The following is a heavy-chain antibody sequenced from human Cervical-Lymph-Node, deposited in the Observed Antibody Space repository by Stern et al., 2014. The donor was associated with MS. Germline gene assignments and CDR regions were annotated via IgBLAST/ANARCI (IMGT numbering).Heavy chain of an antibody. Sequence: VQLVESGPGLVKPSQTLSLTCAISGDSVSSNSAVWNWIRQSPSRGLEWLGRTYYRSKWYNDYAVSVESRVTIKPDTSKNQFSLQLNSVTPEDTAVYYCTRGYYMDVWGQGTTVTVSS. CDR2: TYYRSKWYN. V-gene: IGHV6-1*01. D-gene: IGHD3-10*01. J-gene: IGHJ6*02. CDR3: TRGYYMDV. CDR1: GDSVSSNSAV.